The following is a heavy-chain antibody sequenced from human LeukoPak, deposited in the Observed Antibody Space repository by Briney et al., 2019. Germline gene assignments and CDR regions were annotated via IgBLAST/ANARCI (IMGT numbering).Heavy chain of an antibody. D-gene: IGHD2-2*01. CDR2: IYYSGST. Sequence: PGGSVRLSCAASGFTFSTYSMRWVRQPPGKGLEWVGCIYYSGSTYYNPSLKSRVTISVDTSKNQFSLKLSSVTAADTAVYYCARLSIVVVPAAIGCWFDPWSQGTLVTVSS. CDR1: GFTFSTYS. V-gene: IGHV4-39*01. CDR3: ARLSIVVVPAAIGCWFDP. J-gene: IGHJ5*02.